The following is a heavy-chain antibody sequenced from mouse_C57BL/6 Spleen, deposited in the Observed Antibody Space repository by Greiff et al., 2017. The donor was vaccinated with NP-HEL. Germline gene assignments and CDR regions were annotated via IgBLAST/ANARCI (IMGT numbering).Heavy chain of an antibody. J-gene: IGHJ4*01. D-gene: IGHD1-1*01. CDR2: ISDGGSYT. CDR1: GFTFSSYA. Sequence: VQLKESGGGLVKPGGSLKLSCAASGFTFSSYAMSWVRQTPEKRLEWVATISDGGSYTYYPDNVKGRFTISRDNAKNNLYLQMSHLKSEDTAMYYCARDRHYYGSSYYAMDYWGQGTSVTVSS. CDR3: ARDRHYYGSSYYAMDY. V-gene: IGHV5-4*01.